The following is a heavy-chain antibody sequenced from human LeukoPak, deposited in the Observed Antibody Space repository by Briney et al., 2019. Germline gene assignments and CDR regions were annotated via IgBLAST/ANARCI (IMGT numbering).Heavy chain of an antibody. CDR1: GDTISDYY. CDR2: VYYTRST. Sequence: SETLSLTCFVYGDTISDYYWSWIRQTPGKGLEWIGYVYYTRSTNYNPSLKTRVTLSVDTSNNEFSLELTSVTAADTAVYYCATRVGATPYYYYMDVWGKGTTVTVSS. CDR3: ATRVGATPYYYYMDV. D-gene: IGHD1-26*01. J-gene: IGHJ6*03. V-gene: IGHV4-59*08.